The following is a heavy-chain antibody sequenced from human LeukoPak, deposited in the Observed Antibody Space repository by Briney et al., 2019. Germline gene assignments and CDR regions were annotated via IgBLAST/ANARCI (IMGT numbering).Heavy chain of an antibody. Sequence: GTSLRLSCAASGFIFSGYGMHWVRQAPGKGLEWVSAISGSGVSTYYADSVKGWFTISRDNSKNTLYLQMNSLRAEDTAVYYCAKDCSSTSCPTSDYWGQGTLVTVSS. CDR2: ISGSGVST. D-gene: IGHD2-2*01. J-gene: IGHJ4*02. CDR1: GFIFSGYG. CDR3: AKDCSSTSCPTSDY. V-gene: IGHV3-23*01.